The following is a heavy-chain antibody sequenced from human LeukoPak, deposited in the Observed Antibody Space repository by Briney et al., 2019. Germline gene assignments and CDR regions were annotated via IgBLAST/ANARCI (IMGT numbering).Heavy chain of an antibody. J-gene: IGHJ4*02. CDR1: GFTFSSYW. CDR2: IKQDGSEK. Sequence: GGSLRLSCAASGFTFSSYWMSWVRQAPGKGLEWVANIKQDGSEKYYVDSVKGRFTISRDNSKNTLYLQMNSLRAEDTAVYYCAKGRRYCTNGVCYRFDYWGQGTLVTVSS. CDR3: AKGRRYCTNGVCYRFDY. V-gene: IGHV3-7*01. D-gene: IGHD2-8*01.